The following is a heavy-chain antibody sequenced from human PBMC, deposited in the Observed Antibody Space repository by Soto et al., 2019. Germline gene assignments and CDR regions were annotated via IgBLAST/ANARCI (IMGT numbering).Heavy chain of an antibody. Sequence: SQTLSLTCAISGDSVSSNSAAWNWIRQSPSRGLEWLGRTYYRSKWYNDYAVSVKSRLTINPDTSKNQFSLQLNSVTPEDTAVYYCARVFFGDSGWYNCFDPWGQRTLVTVSS. V-gene: IGHV6-1*01. CDR2: TYYRSKWYN. J-gene: IGHJ5*02. CDR3: ARVFFGDSGWYNCFDP. D-gene: IGHD6-19*01. CDR1: GDSVSSNSAA.